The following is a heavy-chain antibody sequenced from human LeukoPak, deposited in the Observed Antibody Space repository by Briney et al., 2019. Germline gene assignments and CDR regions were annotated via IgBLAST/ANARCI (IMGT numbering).Heavy chain of an antibody. V-gene: IGHV3-9*01. CDR2: ISWNSGSI. Sequence: PGGSLRLSCAASGFTFDDYAMHWVRQAPGKGLEWVSGISWNSGSIGYADSVKGRFTISRDNAKNSLYLQMSSLRAEDTALYYCAKDKASRGPNAFDIWGQGTMVTVSS. J-gene: IGHJ3*02. CDR3: AKDKASRGPNAFDI. CDR1: GFTFDDYA.